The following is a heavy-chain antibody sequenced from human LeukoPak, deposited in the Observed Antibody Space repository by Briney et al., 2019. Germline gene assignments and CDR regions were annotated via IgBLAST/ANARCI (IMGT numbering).Heavy chain of an antibody. D-gene: IGHD6-19*01. CDR3: ARDLGYSSGWFDY. Sequence: SETLSLTCTVSGGSISSSNYYWGWIRQPPGKGLEWIGYIYYSGSTNYNPSLKSRVTMSVDTSKNQFSLKLSSVTAADTAVYYCARDLGYSSGWFDYWGQGTLVTVSS. CDR2: IYYSGST. V-gene: IGHV4-61*01. CDR1: GGSISSSNYY. J-gene: IGHJ4*02.